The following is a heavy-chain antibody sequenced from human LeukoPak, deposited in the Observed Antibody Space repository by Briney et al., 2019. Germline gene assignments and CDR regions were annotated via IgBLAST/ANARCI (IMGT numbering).Heavy chain of an antibody. CDR3: ARATTADYYFHY. CDR1: GFTFTTYY. V-gene: IGHV1-46*03. CDR2: INPSGGST. J-gene: IGHJ4*02. D-gene: IGHD1-7*01. Sequence: GASAKVSCKASGFTFTTYYLHWVRQAPGQGLEWMGIINPSGGSTSYAQKFQGRVTMTRDTSTSTIYMELSSLRYEDTAVYYCARATTADYYFHYWGQGTLVTVSS.